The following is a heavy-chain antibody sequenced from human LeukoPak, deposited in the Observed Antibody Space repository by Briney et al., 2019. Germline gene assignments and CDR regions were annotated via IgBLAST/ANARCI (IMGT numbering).Heavy chain of an antibody. D-gene: IGHD4-17*01. Sequence: GGSLRLSCAASGFTFSSYSMTWVRQAPGKGLEWVSSISSSSSYIYYADSVKGRFTISRDNAKNSLYLQMNSLRAEDTAVYYCARDGGTGDYFFDYWGQGTLVTVSS. J-gene: IGHJ4*02. CDR3: ARDGGTGDYFFDY. CDR1: GFTFSSYS. V-gene: IGHV3-21*01. CDR2: ISSSSSYI.